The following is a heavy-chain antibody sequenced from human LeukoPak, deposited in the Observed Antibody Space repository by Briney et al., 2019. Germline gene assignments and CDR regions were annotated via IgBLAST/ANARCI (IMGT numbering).Heavy chain of an antibody. CDR3: ARGRGSYYYYFDY. J-gene: IGHJ4*02. CDR1: GFTFSSYG. CDR2: ISYDGSNK. Sequence: GGSLRLSCAASGFTFSSYGMHWVRQAPGKGLEWVAVISYDGSNKYYADSVKGRFTISRDNSKNTLYPQMNSLRAEDTAVYYCARGRGSYYYYFDYWGQGTLVTVSS. D-gene: IGHD1-26*01. V-gene: IGHV3-30*19.